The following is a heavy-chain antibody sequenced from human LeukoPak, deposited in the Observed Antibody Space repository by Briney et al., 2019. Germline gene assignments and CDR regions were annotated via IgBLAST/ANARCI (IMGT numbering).Heavy chain of an antibody. CDR2: ISYDGSNK. Sequence: GGSLRLSCAASGFTFSSYAMHWVRQAPGKGLEWVAVISYDGSNKYYADSVKGRFTISRDNSKNTLYLQMNSLRAEDTAVYYCARAPWSVVPALYFDYWGQGTLVTVSS. CDR1: GFTFSSYA. J-gene: IGHJ4*02. V-gene: IGHV3-30*14. CDR3: ARAPWSVVPALYFDY. D-gene: IGHD3-3*01.